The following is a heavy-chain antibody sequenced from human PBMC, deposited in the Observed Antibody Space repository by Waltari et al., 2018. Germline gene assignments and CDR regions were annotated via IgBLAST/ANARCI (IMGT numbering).Heavy chain of an antibody. D-gene: IGHD3-10*01. CDR1: GFTVTTSY. V-gene: IGHV3-66*01. Sequence: EVEVVESGGALVQPGGSLRLSCAASGFTVTTSYMTWVRQAPGKGLEWVAVIMSDDRTYYADSIKGRFTISRDISKNTLYLHMNSLRVEDTAVYNCASRLVRGVKDVMDVRGQGTTVTVSS. CDR3: ASRLVRGVKDVMDV. CDR2: IMSDDRT. J-gene: IGHJ6*02.